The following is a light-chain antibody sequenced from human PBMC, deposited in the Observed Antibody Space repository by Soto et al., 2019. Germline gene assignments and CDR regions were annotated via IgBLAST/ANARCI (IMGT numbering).Light chain of an antibody. J-gene: IGKJ4*01. CDR1: QTVSNY. CDR3: QQRSSWPL. CDR2: DTS. Sequence: PGDTATLSCRASQTVSNYLTWYQQKPGQAPRLLIYDTSKRAAGIPARFSGSGSGTDFTLTISSLEPEDFAVYYCQQRSSWPLFGGGTKVDIK. V-gene: IGKV3-11*01.